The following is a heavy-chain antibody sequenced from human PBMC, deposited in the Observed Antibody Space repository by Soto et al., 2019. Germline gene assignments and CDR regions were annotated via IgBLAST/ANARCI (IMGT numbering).Heavy chain of an antibody. CDR2: IYYSGST. CDR1: GGSISSYY. Sequence: QVQLQESGPGLVKPSETLSLTCTVSGGSISSYYWSWIRQPPGKGLEWIGYIYYSGSTNYNPSLKSRVTISVDTSKNQFSLKLSSVTAADTAVYYCARDLGQQLGLSNYYGMDVWGQGTTVTVSS. D-gene: IGHD6-13*01. J-gene: IGHJ6*02. V-gene: IGHV4-59*01. CDR3: ARDLGQQLGLSNYYGMDV.